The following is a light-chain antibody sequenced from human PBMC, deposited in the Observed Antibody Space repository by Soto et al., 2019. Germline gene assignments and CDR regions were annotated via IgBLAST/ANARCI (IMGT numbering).Light chain of an antibody. CDR3: QQTYRIPYT. CDR2: AAS. V-gene: IGKV1-39*01. J-gene: IGKJ2*01. CDR1: QSIGVY. Sequence: DIQMTQSPSSLSVSIGDRVTITCRSSQSIGVYLNWYQKKPGTPPKLLIYAASNLQSGVPSRFIGRGSGPDFTLTISSLQPEDFASYYCQQTYRIPYTFGQGTKLEI.